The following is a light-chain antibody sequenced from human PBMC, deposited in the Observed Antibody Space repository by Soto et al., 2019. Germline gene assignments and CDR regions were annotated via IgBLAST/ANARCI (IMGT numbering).Light chain of an antibody. J-gene: IGLJ2*01. V-gene: IGLV2-14*01. CDR3: SSYSGSRTLVL. Sequence: QSALTQPASVSGSPGQSIAISCTGTGSDIGIYNFVSWYQQYPGQAPKLLIFEVSHRPSGVSNRFSGSKSGTTASLTISGLQAEDEADYYCSSYSGSRTLVLFGGGTKLTVL. CDR2: EVS. CDR1: GSDIGIYNF.